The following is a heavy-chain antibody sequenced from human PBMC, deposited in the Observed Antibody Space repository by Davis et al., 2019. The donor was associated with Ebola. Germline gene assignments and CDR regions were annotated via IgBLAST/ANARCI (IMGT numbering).Heavy chain of an antibody. J-gene: IGHJ4*02. CDR1: GGSISSYY. D-gene: IGHD3-16*01. V-gene: IGHV4-59*12. Sequence: MPSETLSLTFTVSGGSISSYYWSWIRQPPGKGLEWIGYIYYSGSTNYNPSLKSRVTISVDTSKNQFSLKLSSVTAADTAVYYCARDQGLHLGEALDYWGQGTLVTVSS. CDR2: IYYSGST. CDR3: ARDQGLHLGEALDY.